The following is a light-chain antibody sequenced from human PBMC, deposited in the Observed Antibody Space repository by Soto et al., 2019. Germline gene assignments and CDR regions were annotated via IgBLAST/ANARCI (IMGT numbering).Light chain of an antibody. J-gene: IGLJ3*02. CDR2: DVS. CDR3: CSYAGGYTSWV. V-gene: IGLV2-11*01. CDR1: SSDVGDYNY. Sequence: QSALTQPRSVSGSPGQSVTISCTGTSSDVGDYNYVSWHQHHPGKAPKLMIYDVSKRPAGVPDRFSGSKSGDTASLTISGLQAEDEADYYCCSYAGGYTSWVFGGGTKLTVL.